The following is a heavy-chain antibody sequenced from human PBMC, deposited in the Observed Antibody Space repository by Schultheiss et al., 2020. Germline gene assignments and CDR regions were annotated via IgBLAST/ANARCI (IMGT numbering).Heavy chain of an antibody. CDR3: ARGRRDRRRGYSYGIHFFFDY. Sequence: SETLSLTCAVYGGSFSSYYWSWIRQPPGKGLEWIGEINHSGNTKYNPSLKSRVTISVDTSKNQFSLKLSSVTAADTAVYYCARGRRDRRRGYSYGIHFFFDYWGQGTLVTVSS. CDR2: INHSGNT. CDR1: GGSFSSYY. D-gene: IGHD5-18*01. V-gene: IGHV4-34*01. J-gene: IGHJ4*02.